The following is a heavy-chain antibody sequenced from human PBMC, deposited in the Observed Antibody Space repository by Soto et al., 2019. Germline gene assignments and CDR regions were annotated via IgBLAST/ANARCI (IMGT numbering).Heavy chain of an antibody. V-gene: IGHV3-30-3*01. CDR3: ARGAYRYFDY. J-gene: IGHJ4*02. Sequence: QVQLVESGGGVVQPGKSLRLSSVASGFTFSGYAMHWIRQAPGKAPEWVALISSDGSSTLYADSVRGRFTISRDNSRDTLYLQLNSLRPDDTAVFSCARGAYRYFDYWGQGTLVTVSS. D-gene: IGHD4-4*01. CDR1: GFTFSGYA. CDR2: ISSDGSST.